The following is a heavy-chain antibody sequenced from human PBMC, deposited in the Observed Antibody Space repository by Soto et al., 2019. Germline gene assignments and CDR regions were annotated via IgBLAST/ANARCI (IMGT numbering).Heavy chain of an antibody. J-gene: IGHJ1*01. CDR2: IYHSGST. Sequence: SEALSLTCAVSGGSISSGGYSWSWIRQPPGKGLEWIGYIYHSGSTYYNPSLKSRVTISVDTSKNQFSLKLSSVTAADTAVYYCARRLDNSRWYHNEYYPHSGQSTPVTVSS. D-gene: IGHD6-13*01. V-gene: IGHV4-30-2*03. CDR3: ARRLDNSRWYHNEYYPH. CDR1: GGSISSGGYS.